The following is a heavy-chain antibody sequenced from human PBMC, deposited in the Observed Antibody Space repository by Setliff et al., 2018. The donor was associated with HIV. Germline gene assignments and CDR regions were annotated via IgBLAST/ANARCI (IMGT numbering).Heavy chain of an antibody. J-gene: IGHJ4*02. Sequence: LSLTCAVYGGSFSGYYWSWIRQPPGKGLEWIGEINHSGSTNYNPSLKSRVTISVDTSKNQFSLKLSSVTAADTAVYYCARDYSSGHDYWGQGTLVTVSS. V-gene: IGHV4-34*01. CDR1: GGSFSGYY. D-gene: IGHD3-22*01. CDR2: INHSGST. CDR3: ARDYSSGHDY.